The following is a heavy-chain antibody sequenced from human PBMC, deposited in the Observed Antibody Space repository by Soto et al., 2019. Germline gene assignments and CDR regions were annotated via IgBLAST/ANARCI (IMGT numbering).Heavy chain of an antibody. CDR3: ARAFRCVGGDAGYSPFDY. J-gene: IGHJ4*02. CDR1: GFTFSSYW. CDR2: ISSDGTRI. Sequence: EVQLVESGGGLVQPGGSLRLSCAASGFTFSSYWIYWVRQAPGKGPVWVSRISSDGTRISCGDSVKGRFTISRDNAKNALYLQMNSLRAEDTAVYYCARAFRCVGGDAGYSPFDYWGQGTLVTVSS. D-gene: IGHD2-21*01. V-gene: IGHV3-74*01.